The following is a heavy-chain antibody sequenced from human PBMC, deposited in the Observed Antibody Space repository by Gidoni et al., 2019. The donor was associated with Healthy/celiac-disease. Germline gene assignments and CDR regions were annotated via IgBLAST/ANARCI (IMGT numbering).Heavy chain of an antibody. D-gene: IGHD1-26*01. V-gene: IGHV3-48*02. CDR3: ARDDSGSYYYYCGMDV. CDR1: GFTFRSYS. Sequence: EVQLVESGGGLVQPGGSLRLSCAASGFTFRSYSMNWVRQAPGKGLEWVSYISSSSSTIYYADSVKGRFTISRDNAKNSLYLQMNSLRDEDTAVYYCARDDSGSYYYYCGMDVWGQGTTVTVSS. CDR2: ISSSSSTI. J-gene: IGHJ6*02.